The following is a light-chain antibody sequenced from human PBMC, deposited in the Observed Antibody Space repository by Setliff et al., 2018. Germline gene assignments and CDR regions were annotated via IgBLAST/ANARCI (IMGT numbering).Light chain of an antibody. V-gene: IGLV2-14*03. CDR1: SSDIGAYDY. J-gene: IGLJ1*01. CDR3: SSYSTRTSLDV. CDR2: DVS. Sequence: QSALTQPASVSGSPGQSITIYCIGSSSDIGAYDYVAWYQQHPGKAPKLMIYDVSHRPSGVSHRFSASKSGNTASLTISVLQVEDEADYYCSSYSTRTSLDVFGTGTKVTVL.